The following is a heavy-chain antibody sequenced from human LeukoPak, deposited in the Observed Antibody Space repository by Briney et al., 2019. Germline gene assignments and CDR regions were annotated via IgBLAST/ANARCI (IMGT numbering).Heavy chain of an antibody. V-gene: IGHV4-59*11. J-gene: IGHJ6*03. CDR3: ARAPQNYYMDV. CDR1: GGSTSGHY. Sequence: SETLSVTCTVSGGSTSGHYWSWIRQPPGKELEWIGHIYYSGSTSYNPSLRSRVTMSVGTSKTQFSLNLSSVTAADTAVYYCARAPQNYYMDVWGKGTTVTVSS. CDR2: IYYSGST. D-gene: IGHD1-14*01.